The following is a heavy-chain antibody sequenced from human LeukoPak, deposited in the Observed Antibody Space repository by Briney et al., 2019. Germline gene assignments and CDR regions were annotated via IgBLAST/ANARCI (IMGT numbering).Heavy chain of an antibody. CDR3: ARSSGKRAYFDY. V-gene: IGHV3-74*01. Sequence: GGSLRLSCADSGFTFSSHWMHWVRQAPGKGLVWVSRIKYDASSTSYADSVKGRFTISRDNAKNTLYLQMNSLRAEDTAVYYCARSSGKRAYFDYWGQGTLVTVSS. J-gene: IGHJ4*02. CDR1: GFTFSSHW. D-gene: IGHD3-10*01. CDR2: IKYDASST.